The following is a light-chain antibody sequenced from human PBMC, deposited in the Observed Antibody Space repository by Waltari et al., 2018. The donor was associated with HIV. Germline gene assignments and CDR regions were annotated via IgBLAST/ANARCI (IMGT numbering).Light chain of an antibody. CDR3: QQSYKSPWT. V-gene: IGKV4-1*01. CDR2: CAS. Sequence: EIVMTQSPDSLPVSLGERAPLDCWSSQSLLYQSDNKNDLSWFQRKPGQPPKLLIYCASTRGSGVPARFSASGSGTNFTLTISSLQAEDVATYYCQQSYKSPWTFGQGTKV. CDR1: QSLLYQSDNKND. J-gene: IGKJ1*01.